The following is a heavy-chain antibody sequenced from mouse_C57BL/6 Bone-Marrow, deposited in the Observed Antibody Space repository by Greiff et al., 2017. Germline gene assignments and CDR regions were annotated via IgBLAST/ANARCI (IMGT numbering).Heavy chain of an antibody. CDR1: GFSFNTYA. Sequence: EVQRVESGGGLVQPKGSLKLSCEASGFSFNTYAMNWVRQAPGKGLEWVARIRSKSKNYATYYADSMKDRFTIFRDDSERMRYLQMNNLKTEDTAMYYCVGHGAIDYWGQGTTLTVSS. V-gene: IGHV10-1*01. CDR3: VGHGAIDY. J-gene: IGHJ2*01. CDR2: IRSKSKNYAT.